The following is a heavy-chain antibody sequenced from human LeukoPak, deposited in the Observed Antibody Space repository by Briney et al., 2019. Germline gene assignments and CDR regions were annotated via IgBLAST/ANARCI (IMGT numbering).Heavy chain of an antibody. J-gene: IGHJ4*02. Sequence: PGGSLRLSCAASGFTFSSYWMHWVRQAPGKGLVWVSRINSDGSSTSYADSVKGRFTISRDNAKNTLHLQMNSLRAEDTAVYYCARDHTIFGVALRYWGQGTLVTVSS. D-gene: IGHD3-3*01. CDR1: GFTFSSYW. CDR3: ARDHTIFGVALRY. V-gene: IGHV3-74*01. CDR2: INSDGSST.